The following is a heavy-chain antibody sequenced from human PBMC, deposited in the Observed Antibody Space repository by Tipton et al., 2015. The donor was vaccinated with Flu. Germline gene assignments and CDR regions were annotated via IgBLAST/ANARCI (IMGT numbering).Heavy chain of an antibody. CDR3: ARVSCSTASCYVDDY. D-gene: IGHD2-2*01. J-gene: IGHJ4*02. CDR2: IYYSGTT. CDR1: GGSISSDSYF. Sequence: LRLSCTVSGGSISSDSYFWGWIRQPPGKGLEWIGSIYYSGTTYYNPSLKSRVTMSVDTSKSQFSLKLSSVTAADTAVYYCARVSCSTASCYVDDYWGQGTLVTVSS. V-gene: IGHV4-39*07.